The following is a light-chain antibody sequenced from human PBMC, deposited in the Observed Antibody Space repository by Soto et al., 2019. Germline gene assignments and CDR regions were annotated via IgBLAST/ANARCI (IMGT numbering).Light chain of an antibody. CDR1: QSVFYSSNNKNY. Sequence: DIVMTQSPDSLAVSLGERATINCKSSQSVFYSSNNKNYLAWYQQKPGQPPKLLIYWASTRESGVPERFSGSGSETDFTLTISSLQAEDVAVYYCQQYYRATTWTFGQGTKVEIK. J-gene: IGKJ1*01. CDR2: WAS. CDR3: QQYYRATTWT. V-gene: IGKV4-1*01.